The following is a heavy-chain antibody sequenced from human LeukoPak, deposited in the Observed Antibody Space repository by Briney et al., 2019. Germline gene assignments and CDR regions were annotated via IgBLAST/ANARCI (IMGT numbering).Heavy chain of an antibody. V-gene: IGHV3-9*01. CDR1: GFTFDDYA. CDR2: ISWNSGSI. J-gene: IGHJ6*02. CDR3: AKGGYSGYDDYYYYGMDV. Sequence: PGGSLRLSCAASGFTFDDYAMHWVRQAPGKGLEWVSGISWNSGSIGYADSVKGRFTISRDNAKNSLYLQMNSLRAEDTALYYCAKGGYSGYDDYYYYGMDVWGQGTTVTVS. D-gene: IGHD5-12*01.